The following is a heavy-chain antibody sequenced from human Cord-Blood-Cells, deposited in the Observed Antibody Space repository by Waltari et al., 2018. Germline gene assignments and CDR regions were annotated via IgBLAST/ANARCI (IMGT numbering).Heavy chain of an antibody. CDR1: GGSFSRYS. CDR3: ARGFYIAAAGTYYFDY. J-gene: IGHJ4*02. Sequence: QVQLQQWGGGLLKPSDTLSLTCAVPGGSFSRYSWGWHRQPPGKGLEWIREIKHSGSTNYNPSHKRRVTISVDTSKNQFSLKLSSVTAADTAVYYCARGFYIAAAGTYYFDYWGQGTLVTVSS. D-gene: IGHD6-13*01. V-gene: IGHV4-34*01. CDR2: IKHSGST.